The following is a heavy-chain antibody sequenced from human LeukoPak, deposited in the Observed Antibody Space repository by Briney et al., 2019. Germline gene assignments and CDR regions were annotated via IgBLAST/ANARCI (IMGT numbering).Heavy chain of an antibody. J-gene: IGHJ4*02. CDR3: ARHTLTGYYSY. Sequence: SETLSLTCAVYGGSFSGYYWSWIRQPPGKGLEWIGEINHSGSTNYNPSLKSRVTISVDTSKNQFSLKRSSVTAASTAVYYCARHTLTGYYSYWGQGTLVTVSS. CDR2: INHSGST. V-gene: IGHV4-34*01. CDR1: GGSFSGYY. D-gene: IGHD3-9*01.